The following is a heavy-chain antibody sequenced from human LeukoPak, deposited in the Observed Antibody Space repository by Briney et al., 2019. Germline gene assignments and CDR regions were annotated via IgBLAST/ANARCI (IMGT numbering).Heavy chain of an antibody. CDR3: TRDQTSTVTTPRYYYYGMDV. CDR1: GYTFTSYY. V-gene: IGHV1-46*01. Sequence: GASVKVSCKASGYTFTSYYMHWVRQAPGQGLEWMGIVNPSGGSTSYAQKFQGRVTMTRDTSTSTVYMELSSLRSEDTAVYYCTRDQTSTVTTPRYYYYGMDVWGQGTTVTVSS. CDR2: VNPSGGST. J-gene: IGHJ6*02. D-gene: IGHD4-17*01.